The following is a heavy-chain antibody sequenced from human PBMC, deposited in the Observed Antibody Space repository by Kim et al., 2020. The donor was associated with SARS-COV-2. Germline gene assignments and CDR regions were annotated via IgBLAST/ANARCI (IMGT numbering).Heavy chain of an antibody. J-gene: IGHJ3*02. V-gene: IGHV1-2*02. CDR1: GYTFTGYY. CDR2: INPNSGGT. D-gene: IGHD5-18*01. CDR3: ARGGQLWVLGVAFDI. Sequence: ASVKVSCKASGYTFTGYYMHWVRQAPGQGLEWMGWINPNSGGTNYAQKFQGRVTMTRDTSISTAYMELSRLRSDDTAVYYCARGGQLWVLGVAFDIWGQGTMVTVSS.